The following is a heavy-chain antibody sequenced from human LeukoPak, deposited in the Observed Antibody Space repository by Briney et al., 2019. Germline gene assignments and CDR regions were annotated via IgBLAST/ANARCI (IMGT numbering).Heavy chain of an antibody. CDR1: GYTFTGYY. V-gene: IGHV1-2*02. D-gene: IGHD3-22*01. Sequence: VASVKVSCKASGYTFTGYYMHWVRQAPGQGLEWMGWINPNSGGTNYAQKFQGRVTITTDESTSTAYMELSSLRPEDTAVYYCARGDGGGGTMIVFVSLDYWGQGTLVTVSS. CDR3: ARGDGGGGTMIVFVSLDY. J-gene: IGHJ4*02. CDR2: INPNSGGT.